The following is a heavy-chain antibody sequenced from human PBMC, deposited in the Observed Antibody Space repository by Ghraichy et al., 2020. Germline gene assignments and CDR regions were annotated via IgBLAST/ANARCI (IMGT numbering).Heavy chain of an antibody. CDR1: GFTFSSYW. Sequence: GESLNIACAPSGFTFSSYWMTWVRQTPGKGLEWVAHIKLDGSEKYYVDSVKGRFTISRDNARNSLYLQMNSLRAEDTAVYYCARYGRSWNLDYWDQGTLVTVSS. V-gene: IGHV3-7*01. CDR2: IKLDGSEK. CDR3: ARYGRSWNLDY. D-gene: IGHD6-13*01. J-gene: IGHJ4*02.